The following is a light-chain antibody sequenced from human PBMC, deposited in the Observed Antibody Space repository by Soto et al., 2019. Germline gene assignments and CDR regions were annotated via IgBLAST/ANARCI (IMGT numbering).Light chain of an antibody. CDR2: AAS. V-gene: IGKV1-39*01. J-gene: IGKJ1*01. CDR1: QTIGNF. CDR3: QQYSDYSRT. Sequence: DIQMTQSPSSLSASVGDRVTITCRASQTIGNFLNWYQQKPGKAPNLLIYAASTLQSGVASRFSGSGSGTEFTLTISSLQPDDFATYFCQQYSDYSRTFGQGTKVDIK.